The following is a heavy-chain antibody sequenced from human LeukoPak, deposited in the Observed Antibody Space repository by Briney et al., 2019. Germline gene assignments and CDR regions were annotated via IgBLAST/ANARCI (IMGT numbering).Heavy chain of an antibody. CDR2: ISAYNGNT. V-gene: IGHV1-18*01. CDR3: AKVETYCSSTSCYWGGYYMDV. CDR1: GYTFTSYG. Sequence: ASVKVSCKASGYTFTSYGISWVRQAPGQGLEWMGWISAYNGNTNYARKLQGRVTMTTDTSTSTAYMELRSLRSDDTAVYYCAKVETYCSSTSCYWGGYYMDVWGKGTTVTVS. D-gene: IGHD2-2*01. J-gene: IGHJ6*03.